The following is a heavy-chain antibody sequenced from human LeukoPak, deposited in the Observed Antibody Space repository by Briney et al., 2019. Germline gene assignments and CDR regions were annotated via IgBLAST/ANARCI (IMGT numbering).Heavy chain of an antibody. J-gene: IGHJ4*02. CDR2: ITNSGTTI. V-gene: IGHV3-11*01. CDR1: GFTFTDYY. D-gene: IGHD2-2*03. CDR3: AKDGYCSSTSCSLDY. Sequence: GGSLRLSCAASGFTFTDYYMSWIRQAPGKGLEWVSYITNSGTTIYYADSVKGRFTISRDNSKNTLYLQMNSLRAEDTAVYYCAKDGYCSSTSCSLDYWGQGTLVTVTS.